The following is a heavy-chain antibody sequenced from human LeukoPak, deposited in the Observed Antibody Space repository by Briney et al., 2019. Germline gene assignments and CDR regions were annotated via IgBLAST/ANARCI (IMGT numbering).Heavy chain of an antibody. Sequence: PETLSLTCAVYGGSFSGYYWSWIRQPPGKGLEWIGEINHSGSTNYNPSLKSRVTISVDTSKNQFSLKLSSVTAADTAVYYCARGEDIVVVVAATRKYFDYWGQGALVTVSS. CDR2: INHSGST. D-gene: IGHD2-15*01. J-gene: IGHJ4*02. CDR1: GGSFSGYY. V-gene: IGHV4-34*01. CDR3: ARGEDIVVVVAATRKYFDY.